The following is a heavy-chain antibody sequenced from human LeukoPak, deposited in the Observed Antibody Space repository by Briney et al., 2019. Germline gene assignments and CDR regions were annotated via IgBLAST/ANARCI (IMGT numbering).Heavy chain of an antibody. V-gene: IGHV3-53*01. CDR2: IYSDGST. CDR1: GFTVSSNY. CDR3: ARVLRNYYDSSGPQDY. D-gene: IGHD3-22*01. J-gene: IGHJ4*02. Sequence: GGSLRLSCAASGFTVSSNYMSWVRQAPGKGLEWVSVIYSDGSTYYADSVKGRFTISRDNSKNTLYLQMNSLRAEDTAVYYCARVLRNYYDSSGPQDYWGQGTLVTVSS.